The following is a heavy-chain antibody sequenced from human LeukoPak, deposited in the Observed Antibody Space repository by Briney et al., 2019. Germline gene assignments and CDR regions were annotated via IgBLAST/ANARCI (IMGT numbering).Heavy chain of an antibody. CDR2: IYYSGST. V-gene: IGHV4-39*01. CDR3: SRRPRIAVAGPPFDY. Sequence: SGTLSLTCSVSGGSINTSNYCWGWIRQPPGKVVWWIGTIYYSGSTYYNPSLKSRVTISVDTSQNQFSLKLTSVTAADTAVYYCSRRPRIAVAGPPFDYWGQGTLVTVSS. D-gene: IGHD6-19*01. CDR1: GGSINTSNYC. J-gene: IGHJ4*02.